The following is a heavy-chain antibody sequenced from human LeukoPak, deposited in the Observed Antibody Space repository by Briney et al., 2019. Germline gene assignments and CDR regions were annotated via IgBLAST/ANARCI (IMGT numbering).Heavy chain of an antibody. V-gene: IGHV4-61*02. CDR1: GGSISSGSYY. CDR2: IYTSGST. Sequence: SETLPLTCTVSGGSISSGSYYWSWIRQPAGKGLEWIGRIYTSGSTNYNPSLKSRVTISVGTSKNQFSLKLSSVTAADTAVYYCARDSGDYVWGSYRGDAFDIWGQGTMVTVSS. J-gene: IGHJ3*02. D-gene: IGHD3-16*02. CDR3: ARDSGDYVWGSYRGDAFDI.